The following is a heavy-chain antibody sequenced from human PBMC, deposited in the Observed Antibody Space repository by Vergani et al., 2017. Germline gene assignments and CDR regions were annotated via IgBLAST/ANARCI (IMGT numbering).Heavy chain of an antibody. D-gene: IGHD3-3*01. J-gene: IGHJ5*02. CDR3: ARAYDFWSGYSNWFDP. V-gene: IGHV1-69*01. CDR1: GGTFSSSA. Sequence: QVQLVQSGAEVKKPGSSVKVSCKASGGTFSSSAISWVRPAPGQGLEWMGGIIPIFGTANYAQKFQGRVTITADESTSTAYMELSSLRSEDTAVYYCARAYDFWSGYSNWFDPWGQGTLVTVSS. CDR2: IIPIFGTA.